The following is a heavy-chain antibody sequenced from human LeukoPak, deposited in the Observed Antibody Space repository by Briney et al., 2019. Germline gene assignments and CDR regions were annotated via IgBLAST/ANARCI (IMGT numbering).Heavy chain of an antibody. J-gene: IGHJ5*02. CDR3: ARDSRYCSGGSCFFWFDP. V-gene: IGHV1-2*02. D-gene: IGHD2-15*01. Sequence: ASVKVPCKASGYTFTGYYMHWVRQAPGQGLEWMGWINPNSGGTNYAQKFQGRVTMTRDTSISTAYMELSRLRSDDTAVYYCARDSRYCSGGSCFFWFDPWGQGTLVTVSS. CDR2: INPNSGGT. CDR1: GYTFTGYY.